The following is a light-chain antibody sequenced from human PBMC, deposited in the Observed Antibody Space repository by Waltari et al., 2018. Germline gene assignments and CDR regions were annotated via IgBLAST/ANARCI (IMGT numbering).Light chain of an antibody. CDR1: SSNIGSKT. V-gene: IGLV1-44*01. CDR2: SNN. J-gene: IGLJ2*01. Sequence: QSVLTQPPSASGTPGQRVTISCSGSSSNIGSKTVNWYQQLPGTAPKLRIFSNNQRPSGVPYRFSGSKSGTAASLAISGLLSEDEADYYCSSWDDSVIGPVFGGGTKLTVL. CDR3: SSWDDSVIGPV.